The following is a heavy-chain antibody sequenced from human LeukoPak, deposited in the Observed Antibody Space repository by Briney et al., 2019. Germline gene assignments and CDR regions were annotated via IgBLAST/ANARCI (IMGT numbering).Heavy chain of an antibody. CDR1: KLTFSSYW. J-gene: IGHJ4*02. V-gene: IGHV3-7*04. CDR2: IKQDGSEK. CDR3: ARDFRQSIDY. Sequence: GGSLRLSCVASKLTFSSYWMTWVRQAPGKGLEWVANIKQDGSEKYYVDSVKGRFTISRDNAKNSLYLQMNSLRAEDTAVYYCARDFRQSIDYWGQGTLVTVSS.